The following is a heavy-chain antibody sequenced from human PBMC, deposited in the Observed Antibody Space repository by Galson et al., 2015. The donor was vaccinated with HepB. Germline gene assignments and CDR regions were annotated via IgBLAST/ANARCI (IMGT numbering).Heavy chain of an antibody. V-gene: IGHV3-9*01. CDR2: ISWNSGSI. Sequence: SLRLSCAASGFSFDDYAIHWVRQAPGKGLEWVSGISWNSGSIGYADSVKGRFTISRDNAKKSLNLQMNSLRAEDTALYYCAKAQDIRGYCSSTSCYKVAFDMWGQGTMVTVSS. CDR1: GFSFDDYA. J-gene: IGHJ3*02. CDR3: AKAQDIRGYCSSTSCYKVAFDM. D-gene: IGHD2-2*02.